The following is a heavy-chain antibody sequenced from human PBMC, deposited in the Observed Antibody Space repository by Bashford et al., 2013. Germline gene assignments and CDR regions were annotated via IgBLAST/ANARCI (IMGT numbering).Heavy chain of an antibody. CDR2: IIPIFGTA. CDR1: GGTFSSYA. D-gene: IGHD3-10*01. V-gene: IGHV1-69*05. CDR3: ARDGADVLLWFGETPPNDY. J-gene: IGHJ4*02. Sequence: SVKVSCKASGGTFSSYAISWVRQAPGQGLEWMGGIIPIFGTANYAQKFQGRVTMTTDTSTSTAYMELRSLRSDDTAVYYCARDGADVLLWFGETPPNDYWGQGTLVTVSS.